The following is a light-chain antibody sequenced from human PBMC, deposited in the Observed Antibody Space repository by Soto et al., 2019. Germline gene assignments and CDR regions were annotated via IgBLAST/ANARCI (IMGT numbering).Light chain of an antibody. CDR3: QQYNNWPFS. CDR1: QGVTTN. J-gene: IGKJ5*01. Sequence: NGLTQSPGTLSLSPGERATLSCRAGQGVTTNFAWYQQKSGQSPRLLIYDVSHRATGVPARFSGTGSETDFTLTISGLQSEDSAVYFCQQYNNWPFSFGQGTRLEI. V-gene: IGKV3-15*01. CDR2: DVS.